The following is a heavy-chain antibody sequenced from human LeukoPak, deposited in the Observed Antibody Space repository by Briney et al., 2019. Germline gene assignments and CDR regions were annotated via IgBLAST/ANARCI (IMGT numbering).Heavy chain of an antibody. Sequence: GGSLRLSCAASGFTFDDYGMSWVRQAPGKGLEWVSGINWNGGSTGYADSVKGRFTISRDNAKNSLYLQMNSLRAEDTALYYCARDGPMVVSDAEYSQHWGQGALVTVSS. CDR2: INWNGGST. V-gene: IGHV3-20*04. D-gene: IGHD4-23*01. CDR1: GFTFDDYG. J-gene: IGHJ1*01. CDR3: ARDGPMVVSDAEYSQH.